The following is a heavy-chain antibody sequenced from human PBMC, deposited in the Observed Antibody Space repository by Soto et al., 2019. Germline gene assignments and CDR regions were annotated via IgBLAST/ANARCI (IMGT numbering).Heavy chain of an antibody. CDR1: GGSISSSNW. Sequence: PSETLSLTCAVSGGSISSSNWWSWVRQPPGKGLEWIGEIYSSGFTTYNPSLKGRLTISVDTSKNQFSLRLSSVTSADTAVYYCARGGAPYNWFGPWGQGTLVTVSS. CDR2: IYSSGFT. J-gene: IGHJ5*02. CDR3: ARGGAPYNWFGP. V-gene: IGHV4-4*02. D-gene: IGHD3-16*01.